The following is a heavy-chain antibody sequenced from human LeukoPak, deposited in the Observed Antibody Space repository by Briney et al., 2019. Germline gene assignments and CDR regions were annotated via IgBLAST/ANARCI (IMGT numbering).Heavy chain of an antibody. D-gene: IGHD5-24*01. J-gene: IGHJ6*02. CDR1: GFTFSSYS. CDR2: ISSSSSYI. Sequence: PGGSLRLSCAASGFTFSSYSMNWVRQAPGKGLGWVSSISSSSSYIYYADSVKGRFTISRDNAKNSLYLQMNSLRAEDTAVYYCARAVEMATSYYGMDVWGQGTTVTVSS. V-gene: IGHV3-21*01. CDR3: ARAVEMATSYYGMDV.